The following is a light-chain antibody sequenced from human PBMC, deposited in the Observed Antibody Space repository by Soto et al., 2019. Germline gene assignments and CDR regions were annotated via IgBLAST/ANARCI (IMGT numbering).Light chain of an antibody. CDR1: SGSIVSNY. CDR3: QSYDSSNRV. Sequence: NFMLTQPHSVSESPGKTVTISCTRSSGSIVSNYVQWYQQRPGSAPTTVIYEDNQRPSGVPDRFSGSIDSSSNSASLTISGLKTEDEADYYCQSYDSSNRVFGGGTKVTVL. J-gene: IGLJ2*01. V-gene: IGLV6-57*04. CDR2: EDN.